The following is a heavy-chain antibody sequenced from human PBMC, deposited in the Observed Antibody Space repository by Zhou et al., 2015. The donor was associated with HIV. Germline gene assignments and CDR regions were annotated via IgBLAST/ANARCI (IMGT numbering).Heavy chain of an antibody. Sequence: QVQLVQSGAEVKKPGASVKVSCKASGYTFTSYYMHWVRQAPGQGLEWMGIINPSGGSTSYAQKFQGRVTMTRDTSTSTVYMELSSLRSEDTAVYYCAREVFGVVVAVTPDAFDIWAKGQWSPSLQ. V-gene: IGHV1-46*01. D-gene: IGHD2-15*01. J-gene: IGHJ3*02. CDR2: INPSGGST. CDR3: AREVFGVVVAVTPDAFDI. CDR1: GYTFTSYY.